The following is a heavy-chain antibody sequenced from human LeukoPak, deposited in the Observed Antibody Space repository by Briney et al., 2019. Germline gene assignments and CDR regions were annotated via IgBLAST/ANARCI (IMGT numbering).Heavy chain of an antibody. CDR2: ISGSGGST. D-gene: IGHD1-26*01. CDR1: GFTFSSYA. CDR3: AKGSGSYFRFPVDY. Sequence: GGSLRLSCAASGFTFSSYAMSWVRQAPGKGLEWVSAISGSGGSTYYADSVKGRFTISRDNSKNTLYLQMNSLRAEDTAVYYCAKGSGSYFRFPVDYWGRGTLATVSS. J-gene: IGHJ4*02. V-gene: IGHV3-23*01.